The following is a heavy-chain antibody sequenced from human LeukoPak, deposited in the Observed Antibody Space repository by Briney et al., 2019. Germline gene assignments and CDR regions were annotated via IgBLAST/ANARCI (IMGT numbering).Heavy chain of an antibody. J-gene: IGHJ4*02. CDR2: ISASGSLT. CDR1: EFTFSTHA. D-gene: IGHD3-10*01. Sequence: GGSLRLSCAASEFTFSTHAMSWVRQAPGKGLEWVSSISASGSLTYYADSVKGRFTISRDNSKSILFLQMNSLTVEDTAVYYWAKGWFGETLHGPHDYWGQGTLVTVSS. CDR3: AKGWFGETLHGPHDY. V-gene: IGHV3-23*01.